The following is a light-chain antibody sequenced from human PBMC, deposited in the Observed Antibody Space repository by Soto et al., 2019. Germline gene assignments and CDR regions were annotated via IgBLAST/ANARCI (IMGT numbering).Light chain of an antibody. J-gene: IGLJ1*01. Sequence: QSVLTQPPSASGTAGQRVTISCSGGNSNIGSNTVNWYQQLPGTAPKLLIYNNNQRPSGVPDRFSGSKSGTSASLAISGLQSEDEADYYCATWDDSLNGYVFGTGTKVTVL. CDR1: NSNIGSNT. CDR3: ATWDDSLNGYV. CDR2: NNN. V-gene: IGLV1-44*01.